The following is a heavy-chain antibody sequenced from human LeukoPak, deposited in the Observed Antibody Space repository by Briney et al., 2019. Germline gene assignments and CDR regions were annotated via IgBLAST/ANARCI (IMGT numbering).Heavy chain of an antibody. V-gene: IGHV3-21*01. CDR1: GFTFSSYS. CDR3: ARDKKSGESSEIDY. J-gene: IGHJ4*02. D-gene: IGHD3-10*01. Sequence: GGSLRLSCAASGFTFSSYSMNWVRQAPGKGLEWVSSISSSSSYIYYADSVKGRFTVSRDNAKNTLNLQMNSLRAEDTAVYYCARDKKSGESSEIDYWGQGTLVTVSS. CDR2: ISSSSSYI.